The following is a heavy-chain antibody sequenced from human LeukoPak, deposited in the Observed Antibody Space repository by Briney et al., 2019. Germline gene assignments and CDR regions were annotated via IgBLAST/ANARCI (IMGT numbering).Heavy chain of an antibody. Sequence: GGSLRLSCAASGFTFSSYGMHWVRQAPGKGLEWVSAISGSGGSTYYADSVKGRFTISRDNSKNTLYLQMDSLRAEDTAVYYCAKDSIHYYGSGKAPFDYWGQGTLVTVSS. D-gene: IGHD3-10*01. CDR3: AKDSIHYYGSGKAPFDY. V-gene: IGHV3-23*01. CDR1: GFTFSSYG. J-gene: IGHJ4*02. CDR2: ISGSGGST.